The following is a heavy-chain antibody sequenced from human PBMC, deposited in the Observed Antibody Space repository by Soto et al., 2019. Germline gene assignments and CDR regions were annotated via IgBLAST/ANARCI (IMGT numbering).Heavy chain of an antibody. CDR3: ARSSYYYDSSGYPPRASEY. Sequence: SETLSLTCTVSGGSISSGDYYWSWIRQPPGKGLEWIGYIYYSGSTYYNPSLKSRVTISVDTSKNQFSLKLSSVTAADTAVYYCARSSYYYDSSGYPPRASEYWGQGTLVTVSS. D-gene: IGHD3-22*01. CDR1: GGSISSGDYY. V-gene: IGHV4-30-4*01. J-gene: IGHJ4*02. CDR2: IYYSGST.